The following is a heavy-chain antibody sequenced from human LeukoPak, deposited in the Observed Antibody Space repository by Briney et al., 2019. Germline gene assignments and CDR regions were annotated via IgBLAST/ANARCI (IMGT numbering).Heavy chain of an antibody. V-gene: IGHV3-7*03. D-gene: IGHD6-25*01. CDR3: AREIPGAASAFDY. CDR1: EFSFSTFW. Sequence: GGSLRLSCAASEFSFSTFWMSRVRQAPGKGLEWVANINQDGSQKFYVDSVKGRFTISRDNAKNSLYLQMNSLRIDDTAVFYCAREIPGAASAFDYWGQGTLVTVSS. CDR2: INQDGSQK. J-gene: IGHJ4*02.